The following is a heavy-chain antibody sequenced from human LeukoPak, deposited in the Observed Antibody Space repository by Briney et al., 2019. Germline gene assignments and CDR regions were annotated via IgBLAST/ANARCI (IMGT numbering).Heavy chain of an antibody. D-gene: IGHD5-18*01. CDR1: GVSITSGGYY. CDR2: IYHDGGI. J-gene: IGHJ4*02. Sequence: TSQTLSLTCTVSGVSITSGGYYWTWIRQFPGKGLEWIGFIYHDGGIYYNPSLKSRVTISLDTSNIQFSLKLSSVTAADTAVYYCARERGDRAMFRFIDCWGQGTLVTASP. V-gene: IGHV4-31*03. CDR3: ARERGDRAMFRFIDC.